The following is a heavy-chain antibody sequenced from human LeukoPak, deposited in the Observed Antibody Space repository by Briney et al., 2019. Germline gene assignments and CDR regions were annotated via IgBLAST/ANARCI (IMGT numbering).Heavy chain of an antibody. CDR1: GGSISDNY. Sequence: SETLSLTCTVSGGSISDNYWSWIRQPPGKGLEWIGYIYYSGSTNYNPSLKSRVTISVDTSKNQFSLKLSSVTAADTAVYYCARVVWFGEFAYFDYWGQGTLVTVSS. J-gene: IGHJ4*02. D-gene: IGHD3-10*01. V-gene: IGHV4-59*01. CDR3: ARVVWFGEFAYFDY. CDR2: IYYSGST.